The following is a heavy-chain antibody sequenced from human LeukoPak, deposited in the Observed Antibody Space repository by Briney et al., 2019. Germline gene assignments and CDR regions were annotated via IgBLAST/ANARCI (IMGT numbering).Heavy chain of an antibody. Sequence: GGSLRLSCAASGFTFSSYTMSWVRQAPGKGLEWVSSTSSSSSYIYYAASVKGRFTFSRDNAKNPLYLQMNSRRAEDTAVYYCARDDNYGSGSYYFDSWGQGTLVTVSS. J-gene: IGHJ4*02. V-gene: IGHV3-21*01. CDR1: GFTFSSYT. CDR3: ARDDNYGSGSYYFDS. CDR2: TSSSSSYI. D-gene: IGHD3-10*01.